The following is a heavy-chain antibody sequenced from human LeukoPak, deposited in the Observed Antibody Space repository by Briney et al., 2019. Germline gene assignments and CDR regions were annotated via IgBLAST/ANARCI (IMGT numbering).Heavy chain of an antibody. CDR1: GGSFSGYY. CDR3: ARGRFMVPLVQQPRGYYMDV. CDR2: INHSGST. V-gene: IGHV4-34*01. Sequence: PSETLSLTCAVYGGSFSGYYWSWIRQPPGKGLEWIGEINHSGSTNYNPSLKSRVTISVDTSKNQFSLKLSSVTAADTAVYYCARGRFMVPLVQQPRGYYMDVWGKGTTVTVSS. J-gene: IGHJ6*03. D-gene: IGHD3-10*01.